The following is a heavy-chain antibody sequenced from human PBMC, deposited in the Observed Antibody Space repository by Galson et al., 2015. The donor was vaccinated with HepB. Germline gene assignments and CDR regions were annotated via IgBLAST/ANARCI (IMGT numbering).Heavy chain of an antibody. CDR3: ARGARDSYGYRGNYYHYYYMDV. J-gene: IGHJ6*03. V-gene: IGHV4-4*01. D-gene: IGHD5-18*01. CDR2: IFHSGVT. Sequence: ETLSLTCAVSGGSISSSNWWTWVRQPPGKGLEWIGEIFHSGVTNYTPSLRSRVNISVDKSKNQFSLRLGSVTAADTAVYFCARGARDSYGYRGNYYHYYYMDVWGKGTTVTVSS. CDR1: GGSISSSNW.